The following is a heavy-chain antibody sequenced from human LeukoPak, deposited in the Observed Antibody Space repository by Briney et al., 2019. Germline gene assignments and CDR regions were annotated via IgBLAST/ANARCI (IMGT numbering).Heavy chain of an antibody. Sequence: KTSETLSLTCTVSGDSISSSSYYWGWIRQPPGKGLEWIGNTYYGGNTYYNSSLKSRVTISVDASKNQFSLKLSSVTAADTAVYYCARRDYGDPFDYWGQGTLVTVSS. CDR2: TYYGGNT. CDR3: ARRDYGDPFDY. V-gene: IGHV4-39*01. D-gene: IGHD4-17*01. J-gene: IGHJ4*02. CDR1: GDSISSSSYY.